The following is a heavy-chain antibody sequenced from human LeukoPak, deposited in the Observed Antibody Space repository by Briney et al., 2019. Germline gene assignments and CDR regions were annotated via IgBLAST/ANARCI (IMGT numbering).Heavy chain of an antibody. CDR2: INWHGGST. Sequence: PGWSLRLSCAASGFTFAEYGMSWVRQAPGKGLEWVSGINWHGGSTGYADSVKGRFTISRDNAKNSLYLQMNSLRAEDTAVYYCAKLHSSGWYGDRIDYWGQGTLVTVSS. D-gene: IGHD6-19*01. CDR3: AKLHSSGWYGDRIDY. V-gene: IGHV3-20*04. J-gene: IGHJ4*02. CDR1: GFTFAEYG.